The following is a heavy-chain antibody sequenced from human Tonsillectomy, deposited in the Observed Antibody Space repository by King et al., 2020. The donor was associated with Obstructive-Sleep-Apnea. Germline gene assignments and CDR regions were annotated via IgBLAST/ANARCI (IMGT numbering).Heavy chain of an antibody. CDR3: ARHSSSWFS. J-gene: IGHJ5*02. CDR1: GYNFNTFW. CDR2: IDPSDSST. D-gene: IGHD6-13*01. V-gene: IGHV5-10-1*03. Sequence: QLVQSGAEVKKPGESLRISCKGSGYNFNTFWINWVRQKPGKGLEWMGRIDPSDSSTNYSPSFQGHVTISVDKAISTAYRQWSSLKASDTAMYYCARHSSSWFSWGQGTLVTVSS.